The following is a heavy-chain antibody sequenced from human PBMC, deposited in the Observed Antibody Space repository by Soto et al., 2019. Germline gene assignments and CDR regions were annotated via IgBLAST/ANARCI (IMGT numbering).Heavy chain of an antibody. CDR1: GGSISSGGYY. V-gene: IGHV4-31*03. CDR2: IYYSGST. CDR3: ARDRGGGYYFDY. D-gene: IGHD3-16*01. J-gene: IGHJ4*02. Sequence: PSETLSLTCTVSGGSISSGGYYWSWIRQHPGKGLEWIGYIYYSGSTYYNPSLKSRVTISVDTSKNQFSLKLSSVTAADTAVYYCARDRGGGYYFDYWGQGTLVTSPQ.